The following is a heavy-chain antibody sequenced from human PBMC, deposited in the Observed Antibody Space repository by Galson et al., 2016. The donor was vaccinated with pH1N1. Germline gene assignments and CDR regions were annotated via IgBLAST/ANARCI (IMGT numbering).Heavy chain of an antibody. J-gene: IGHJ4*02. D-gene: IGHD3-22*01. V-gene: IGHV4-38-2*01. CDR1: GYSIRNGYF. CDR3: ARHPRYYDSSGYYFDY. Sequence: SETLSLTCAVSGYSIRNGYFWGWIRQPPGQGLEWIEIIYHSGTTYYNPSLESRVTISVDTSKNQFSLKVKSVTAADTAVYYCARHPRYYDSSGYYFDYWGQGILVTVSS. CDR2: IYHSGTT.